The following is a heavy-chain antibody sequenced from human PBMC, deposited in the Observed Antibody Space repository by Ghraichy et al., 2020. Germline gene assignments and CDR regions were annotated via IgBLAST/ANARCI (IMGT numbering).Heavy chain of an antibody. CDR3: VRAAMATIGLGAFDI. J-gene: IGHJ3*02. CDR1: GFTFSTYG. Sequence: GGSLRLSCAASGFTFSTYGMHWVRQAPGKGLEWVAVIWYDGSNKYYADSVKGRFTISRDNSKNTLYLQMNSLRAEDTAVYYCVRAAMATIGLGAFDIWGQVTMITV. D-gene: IGHD5-24*01. CDR2: IWYDGSNK. V-gene: IGHV3-33*01.